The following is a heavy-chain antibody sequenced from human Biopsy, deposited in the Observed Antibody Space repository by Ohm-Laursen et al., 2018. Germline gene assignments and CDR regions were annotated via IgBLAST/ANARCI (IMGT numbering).Heavy chain of an antibody. V-gene: IGHV4-59*08. CDR2: KFYRGTT. CDR1: GDSVSNNF. CDR3: ARRGSGGRSFDY. D-gene: IGHD2-15*01. J-gene: IGHJ4*02. Sequence: SETLSLTYTVSGDSVSNNFWTWIRQPPGKTLEWIAYKFYRGTTTYNPSLKGRVIVSVDPPKSQISLKLTSVTASDTAVFYCARRGSGGRSFDYWGQGSLVTVSS.